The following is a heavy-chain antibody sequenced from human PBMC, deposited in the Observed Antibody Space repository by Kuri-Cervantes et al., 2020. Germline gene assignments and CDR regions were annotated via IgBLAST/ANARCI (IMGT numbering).Heavy chain of an antibody. J-gene: IGHJ4*02. D-gene: IGHD6-19*01. CDR3: AKHRSGIAVAASNY. Sequence: GGSLRLSCAASGFTVTSNYMSWVRQAPGKGLEWVSNIIGDGGSAYYADSVKGRFTISRDNSKNTLYLQMNSLRAEDTAIYYCAKHRSGIAVAASNYWGQGTLVTVSS. CDR1: GFTVTSNY. CDR2: IIGDGGSA. V-gene: IGHV3-23*01.